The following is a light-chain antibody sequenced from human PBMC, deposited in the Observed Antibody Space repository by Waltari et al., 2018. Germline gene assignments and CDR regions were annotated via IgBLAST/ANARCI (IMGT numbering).Light chain of an antibody. J-gene: IGLJ1*01. CDR3: CSYTGSSTSYG. Sequence: QSALSQPASVSGSPGQSLTLTCTGPSTYLASYNLVAWYQHHPNRAPKLIIYEATKRPSGISHRFSGAKSGATASLRISGLQADDEADYYCCSYTGSSTSYGCGGGTKVTVL. V-gene: IGLV2-23*01. CDR1: STYLASYNL. CDR2: EAT.